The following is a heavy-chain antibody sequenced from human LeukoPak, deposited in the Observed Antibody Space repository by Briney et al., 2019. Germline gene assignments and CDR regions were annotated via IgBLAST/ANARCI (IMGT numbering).Heavy chain of an antibody. J-gene: IGHJ4*02. Sequence: GASVKVSCKASGGTFSSYAISWMRQAPGQGLEWMGRIIPIFGTANYAQKFQGRVTITTDESTSTAYMELSSLRSEDTAVYYCARSIHDYGDYRPFWYWGQGTLVTVSS. CDR3: ARSIHDYGDYRPFWY. CDR1: GGTFSSYA. D-gene: IGHD4-17*01. CDR2: IIPIFGTA. V-gene: IGHV1-69*05.